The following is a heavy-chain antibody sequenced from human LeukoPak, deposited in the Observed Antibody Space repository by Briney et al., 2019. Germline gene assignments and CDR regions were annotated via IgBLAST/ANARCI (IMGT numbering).Heavy chain of an antibody. CDR3: ARHRPLLWFGELLYR. CDR1: AGSISSRNW. D-gene: IGHD3-10*01. J-gene: IGHJ4*02. Sequence: PSETLSLTCAVSAGSISSRNWWSWVRQPPGKGLEWIGEIYYSGSTYYDPSLKSRVTISVDTSKNQFSLKLSSVTAADTAVYYCARHRPLLWFGELLYRWGQGTLVTVSS. CDR2: IYYSGST. V-gene: IGHV4-4*02.